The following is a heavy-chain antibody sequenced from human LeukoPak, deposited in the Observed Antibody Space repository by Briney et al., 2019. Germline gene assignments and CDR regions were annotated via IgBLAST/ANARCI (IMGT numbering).Heavy chain of an antibody. Sequence: GGSLRLSCAASGFTFSSYAMHWVRQAPGKGLEWVAVISYDGSNKYYADSVKGRFTISRDNSKNTLYLQMNSLRAEDTAVYYCARGGFAYYYDSSGYYYFDYWGQGTLVTVSS. CDR3: ARGGFAYYYDSSGYYYFDY. J-gene: IGHJ4*02. D-gene: IGHD3-22*01. V-gene: IGHV3-30-3*01. CDR2: ISYDGSNK. CDR1: GFTFSSYA.